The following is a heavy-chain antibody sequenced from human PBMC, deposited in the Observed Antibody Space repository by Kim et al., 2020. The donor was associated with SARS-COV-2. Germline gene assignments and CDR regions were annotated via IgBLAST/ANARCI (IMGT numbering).Heavy chain of an antibody. D-gene: IGHD2-15*01. Sequence: GGSLRLSCAASGFAFSSYAMSWVRQAPGKGLEWVSAISGSGGSTYYADSVKGRFTISRDNSKNTLYLQMNSLRAEDTAVYYCAKDDVVVVVGFDYWGQGTLVTVSS. CDR3: AKDDVVVVVGFDY. CDR1: GFAFSSYA. J-gene: IGHJ4*02. CDR2: ISGSGGST. V-gene: IGHV3-23*01.